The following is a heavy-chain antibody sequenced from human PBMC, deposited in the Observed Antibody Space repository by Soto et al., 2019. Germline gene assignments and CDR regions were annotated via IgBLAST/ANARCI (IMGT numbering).Heavy chain of an antibody. CDR2: IIPIFGTA. Sequence: QVQLVQSGAEVKKPGSSVKVSCKASGGTFSSDAISWVRQAPGQGLEWMGGIIPIFGTANYAQKFQGRVTSTADESTSTAYMELSSLRSEDTAVYYCARFVLGGGSCCHYFDYWGQGTLVTVSS. D-gene: IGHD2-15*01. J-gene: IGHJ4*02. CDR1: GGTFSSDA. CDR3: ARFVLGGGSCCHYFDY. V-gene: IGHV1-69*01.